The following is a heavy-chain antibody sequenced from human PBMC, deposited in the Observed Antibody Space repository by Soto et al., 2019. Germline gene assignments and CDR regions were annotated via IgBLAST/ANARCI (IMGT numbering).Heavy chain of an antibody. J-gene: IGHJ4*02. V-gene: IGHV5-51*01. CDR2: IYPGDSDT. CDR1: GYSFTSYW. Sequence: GESLKISCKGSGYSFTSYWIGWVRQMPGKGLEWMGIIYPGDSDTRYSPSFQGQVTISADKSISTAYLQWSSLKASDTAMYYFARHPTDSSGYYPLDYWGQGTLVTVSS. D-gene: IGHD3-22*01. CDR3: ARHPTDSSGYYPLDY.